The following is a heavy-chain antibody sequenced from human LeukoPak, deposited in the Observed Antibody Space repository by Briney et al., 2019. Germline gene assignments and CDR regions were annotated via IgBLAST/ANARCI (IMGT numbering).Heavy chain of an antibody. V-gene: IGHV3-21*01. J-gene: IGHJ6*02. CDR2: ISRSSSYI. D-gene: IGHD2-15*01. CDR1: GFTFRSYS. Sequence: GGSLRLSCAASGFTFRSYSMNWVRQAPGKELEWVSSISRSSSYIYYSDSVKGRFTISRDNAKNSLSLQMNSLRVEDTAVYYCARDKEVVVVAVHYYGMDVWGQGTTVTVS. CDR3: ARDKEVVVVAVHYYGMDV.